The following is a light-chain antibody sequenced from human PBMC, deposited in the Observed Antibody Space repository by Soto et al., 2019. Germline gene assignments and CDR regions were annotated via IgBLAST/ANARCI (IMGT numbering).Light chain of an antibody. J-gene: IGKJ4*01. CDR2: DTF. CDR1: QDISTY. CDR3: QQRSSWPLT. Sequence: IVLTQSPARLSLSPGDTATLSCRASQDISTYLAWYQQRPGQAPRLFIYDTFNRASDAPDRFSGSGSGTVFTLTITDVAPEDSAIYYWQQRSSWPLTFGGGTKVEIK. V-gene: IGKV3-11*01.